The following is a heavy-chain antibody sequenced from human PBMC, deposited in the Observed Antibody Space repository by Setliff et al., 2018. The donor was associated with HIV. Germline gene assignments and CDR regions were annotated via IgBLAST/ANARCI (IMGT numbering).Heavy chain of an antibody. CDR3: ARGQLDRHLRSNVPFDI. CDR1: GYTFTTYG. CDR2: ISASSDNT. J-gene: IGHJ3*02. Sequence: ASVKVSCKASGYTFTTYGFNWVRQAPGQGLEWMGWISASSDNTNYAQKFQGRVTLTTDTSTNTVYMELKSLRSDDTAVYFCARGQLDRHLRSNVPFDIWGQGTMVTVSS. D-gene: IGHD1-1*01. V-gene: IGHV1-18*01.